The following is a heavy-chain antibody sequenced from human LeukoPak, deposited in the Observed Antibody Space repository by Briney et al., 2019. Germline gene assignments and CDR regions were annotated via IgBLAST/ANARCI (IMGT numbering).Heavy chain of an antibody. D-gene: IGHD5-18*01. CDR1: GFTFSSYS. V-gene: IGHV3-21*01. J-gene: IGHJ4*02. Sequence: GGSLRLSCAASGFTFSSYSMNWVRQAPGKGLEWVSSISSTSSYIFYADPLKGRFTISRDNAKNSLFLQMNSLRAEDTAVYYCAREAGGYSYATHLDYWGQGTLVTVSS. CDR2: ISSTSSYI. CDR3: AREAGGYSYATHLDY.